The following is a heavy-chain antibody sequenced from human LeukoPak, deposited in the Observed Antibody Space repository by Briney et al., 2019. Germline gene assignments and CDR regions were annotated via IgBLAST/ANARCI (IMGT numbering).Heavy chain of an antibody. D-gene: IGHD5-12*01. Sequence: SETLSLTCTVSGGSISSSSYYWGWIRQPPGKGLEWIGSIYYSGSTYYNPSLKSRVTISVDTSKNQFSLKLSSVTAADTAVYYCAISGYDGFVYWGQGTLVTVSS. CDR2: IYYSGST. V-gene: IGHV4-39*07. CDR3: AISGYDGFVY. CDR1: GGSISSSSYY. J-gene: IGHJ4*02.